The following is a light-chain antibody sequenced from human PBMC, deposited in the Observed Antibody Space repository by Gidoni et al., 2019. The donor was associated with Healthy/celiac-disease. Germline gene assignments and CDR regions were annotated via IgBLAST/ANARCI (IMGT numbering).Light chain of an antibody. Sequence: EIVMTQSPATLSLSPGERATLSCRASQSVSSSYLSWYQQKPGQAPRLLIYGASTRATGIPARFSGSGSGTDFTLTISSLQPEDFAVYYCQQDYNLPTFXPXTKVDIK. CDR3: QQDYNLPT. J-gene: IGKJ3*01. V-gene: IGKV3D-7*01. CDR1: QSVSSSY. CDR2: GAS.